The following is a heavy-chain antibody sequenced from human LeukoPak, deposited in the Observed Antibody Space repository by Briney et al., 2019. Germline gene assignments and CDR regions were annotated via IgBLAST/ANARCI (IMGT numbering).Heavy chain of an antibody. J-gene: IGHJ6*03. D-gene: IGHD3-3*01. Sequence: GGSLRLSCAASGFTFDDYTMHWVRQAPGKGLEWVSLISWDGGSTYYADSVKGRFTISRDNSKNSLYLQMNSLRTEDTALYYCAKDIRAYDFWSGYYSAPYYYYYMDVWGKGTTVTVSS. CDR2: ISWDGGST. CDR3: AKDIRAYDFWSGYYSAPYYYYYMDV. CDR1: GFTFDDYT. V-gene: IGHV3-43*01.